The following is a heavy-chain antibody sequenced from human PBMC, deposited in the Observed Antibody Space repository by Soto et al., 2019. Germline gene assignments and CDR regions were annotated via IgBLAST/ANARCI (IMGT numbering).Heavy chain of an antibody. CDR2: INHSGST. V-gene: IGHV4-34*01. CDR1: GGSFSGYY. CDR3: ARGYCSGGSCYEYFQH. D-gene: IGHD2-15*01. J-gene: IGHJ1*01. Sequence: QVQLQQWGAGLLKPSETLSLTCAVYGGSFSGYYWSWIRQPPGKGLEWIGEINHSGSTNYNPSLKSRVTISVDTSKNQFSLKLSSVTAADTAVYYCARGYCSGGSCYEYFQHWGQGTLVTVSS.